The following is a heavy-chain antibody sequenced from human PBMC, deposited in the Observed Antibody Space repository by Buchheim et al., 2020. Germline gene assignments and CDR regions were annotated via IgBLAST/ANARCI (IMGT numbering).Heavy chain of an antibody. D-gene: IGHD2-2*01. CDR1: GFTFSDYG. CDR2: ISFDGNNK. V-gene: IGHV3-30*18. J-gene: IGHJ6*02. Sequence: QVQLVESGGGVVQPGRSLRLSCAASGFTFSDYGMHWVRQAPGKGLEWVAVISFDGNNKYYADSVKGRFTISRDSSKNTLYLQMNSLRAEDTALYYCAKAHCSSTSCYPSYYYYYGMDVWGQGTT. CDR3: AKAHCSSTSCYPSYYYYYGMDV.